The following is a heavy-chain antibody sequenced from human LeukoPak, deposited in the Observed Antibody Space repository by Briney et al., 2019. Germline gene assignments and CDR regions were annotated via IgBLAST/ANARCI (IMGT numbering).Heavy chain of an antibody. CDR3: AREKAAAGFDY. CDR1: GGSISSYY. Sequence: PSETLSLTCTVSGGSISSYYWSWIRQPPGKGLEWIGYIYYSGSTNYNPSLKSRVTISVDTSKNQFSLKLSSVTAAGTAVYYCAREKAAAGFDYWGQGTLVTVSS. D-gene: IGHD6-13*01. CDR2: IYYSGST. J-gene: IGHJ4*02. V-gene: IGHV4-59*01.